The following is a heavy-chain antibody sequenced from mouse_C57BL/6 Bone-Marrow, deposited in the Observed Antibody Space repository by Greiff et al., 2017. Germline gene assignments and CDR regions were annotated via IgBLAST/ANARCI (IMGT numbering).Heavy chain of an antibody. Sequence: VQLQQSVAELVRPGASVKLSCTASGFNFKNTYMHWVKQRPEQGLEWIGRIDPAIGNTKYAPKFQGMATITAHTPSNTAYLQLSRLTSEDAAIYYCAIWFAYGGQGTLVTVSA. J-gene: IGHJ3*01. V-gene: IGHV14-3*01. CDR1: GFNFKNTY. CDR2: IDPAIGNT. CDR3: AIWFAY.